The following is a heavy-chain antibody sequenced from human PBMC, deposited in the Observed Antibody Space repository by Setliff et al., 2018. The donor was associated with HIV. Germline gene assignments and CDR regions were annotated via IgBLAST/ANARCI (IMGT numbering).Heavy chain of an antibody. V-gene: IGHV3-30*12. D-gene: IGHD5-12*01. CDR1: RTTFSGYG. CDR2: MSYDGNNK. Sequence: HPGGSLRLSCRGFRTTFSGYGLNWVRQAPGKGLEWVAVMSYDGNNKYYADSVKGRFTISRDNAKNSLYLQVNSLRAEDTAVYYCAKDPRAAVATICDYWGQGTLVTVSS. CDR3: AKDPRAAVATICDY. J-gene: IGHJ4*02.